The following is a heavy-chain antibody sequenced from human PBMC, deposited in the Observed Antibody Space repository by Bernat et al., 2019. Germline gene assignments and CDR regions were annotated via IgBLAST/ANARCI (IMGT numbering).Heavy chain of an antibody. V-gene: IGHV3-30*02. CDR2: IRYDGSNK. Sequence: QVQLVESGGGVVQPGGSLRLSCATSGFTFSNSGMHWVRQAPGKGLEWVAFIRYDGSNKNHANSVKGRFTISRDNSKNTLFLQMNSLRVEDTAVYFCAKDRGRGYTYGVGGDDYWGQGTLVTVSS. D-gene: IGHD5-18*01. CDR1: GFTFSNSG. J-gene: IGHJ4*02. CDR3: AKDRGRGYTYGVGGDDY.